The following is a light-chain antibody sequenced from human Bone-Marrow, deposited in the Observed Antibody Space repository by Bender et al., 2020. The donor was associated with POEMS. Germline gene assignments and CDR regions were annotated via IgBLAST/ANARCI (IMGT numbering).Light chain of an antibody. V-gene: IGLV2-14*01. Sequence: QSVLTQFPSVSGSLGQSVTISCTGTSSDVGEYNFVSWYQQHPGKAPKLMIYDVSDRPSGISNRFSGSKSGNTASLTISGLQAEDEADYYCSSYTSSSTLVFGGGTKLTVL. CDR2: DVS. J-gene: IGLJ3*02. CDR3: SSYTSSSTLV. CDR1: SSDVGEYNF.